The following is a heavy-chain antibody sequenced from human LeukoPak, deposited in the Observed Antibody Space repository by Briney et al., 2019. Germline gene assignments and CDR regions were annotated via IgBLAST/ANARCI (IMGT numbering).Heavy chain of an antibody. J-gene: IGHJ3*02. CDR1: GFTFSSYS. V-gene: IGHV3-21*01. CDR3: ARERVPAATLDAFDT. D-gene: IGHD2-2*01. Sequence: GGSLRLSCAASGFTFSSYSMNWVRQAPGKGLEWVSSISSSSSYIYYADSVKGRFTISRDNAKNSLYLQMNSLRAEDTAVYYCARERVPAATLDAFDTWGQGTMVTVSS. CDR2: ISSSSSYI.